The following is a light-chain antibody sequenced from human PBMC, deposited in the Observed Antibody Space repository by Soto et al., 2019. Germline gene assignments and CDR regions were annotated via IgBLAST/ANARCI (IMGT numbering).Light chain of an antibody. CDR2: GAS. CDR1: QSIGSSY. CDR3: QQYSSSPIT. J-gene: IGKJ5*01. Sequence: EVLLTQSPGSQYLSPFEIATVTFLASQSIGSSYLAWYQQKPGQAPRLLIYGASSRATGIPDRFSGGGSGTDFSLTISRLDPEDFAVYYCQQYSSSPITFGQGTRLEI. V-gene: IGKV3-20*01.